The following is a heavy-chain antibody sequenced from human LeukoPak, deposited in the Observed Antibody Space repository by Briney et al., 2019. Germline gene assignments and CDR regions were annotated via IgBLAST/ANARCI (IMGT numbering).Heavy chain of an antibody. CDR2: IRGGGGVT. CDR1: GFTFDNYA. V-gene: IGHV3-23*01. Sequence: GGSLRLSCAASGFTFDNYAMNWVRQAPGKGLEWVSYIRGGGGVTRYSDSVKDRFTISRDNSKNTLYLQMNSLRAEDTAIYYCAKCSASYYNDAFDIWGRGTMVTVSS. D-gene: IGHD3-10*01. CDR3: AKCSASYYNDAFDI. J-gene: IGHJ3*02.